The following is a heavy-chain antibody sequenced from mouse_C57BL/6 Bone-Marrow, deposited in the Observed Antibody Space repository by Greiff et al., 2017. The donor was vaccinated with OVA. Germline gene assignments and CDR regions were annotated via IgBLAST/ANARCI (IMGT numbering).Heavy chain of an antibody. V-gene: IGHV1-15*01. CDR2: IDPETGGT. CDR3: TRRVYDGYCLFDY. J-gene: IGHJ2*01. CDR1: GYTFTDYE. Sequence: VKLQESGAELVRPGASVTLSCKASGYTFTDYEMHWVKQTPVHGLEWIGAIDPETGGTAYNQKFKGKAILTADKSSSTAYMELRSLTSEDSAVYYCTRRVYDGYCLFDYWGQGTTLTVSS. D-gene: IGHD2-3*01.